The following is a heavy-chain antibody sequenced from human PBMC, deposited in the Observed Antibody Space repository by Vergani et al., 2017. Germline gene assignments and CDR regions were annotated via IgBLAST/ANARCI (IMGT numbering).Heavy chain of an antibody. D-gene: IGHD2-2*01. Sequence: EVQLLESGGGLVQPGGSLRLSCAASGFTFSSYAMSWVRQAPGKGLEWVSAISGNGGSTYYADSVKGRFTIARDNAKNTLYLQMNSLRAEDTAVYYCAKVPFCSSTSCPDDYYYYYMDVWGKGTTVTVSS. J-gene: IGHJ6*03. CDR2: ISGNGGST. CDR3: AKVPFCSSTSCPDDYYYYYMDV. V-gene: IGHV3-23*01. CDR1: GFTFSSYA.